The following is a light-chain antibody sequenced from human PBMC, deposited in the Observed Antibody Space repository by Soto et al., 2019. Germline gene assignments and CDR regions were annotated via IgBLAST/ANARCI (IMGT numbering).Light chain of an antibody. Sequence: QSALTQPASVSGSPGQSITISCTGTSSDVGGYNYVSWYQQHPGKAPKLMIYDVSNRPSGVSNRFSGSKSGNTASLTISGLQAVVEADYCCSSYTSSSTFNVFGSATKVT. CDR1: SSDVGGYNY. CDR2: DVS. J-gene: IGLJ1*01. V-gene: IGLV2-14*01. CDR3: SSYTSSSTFNV.